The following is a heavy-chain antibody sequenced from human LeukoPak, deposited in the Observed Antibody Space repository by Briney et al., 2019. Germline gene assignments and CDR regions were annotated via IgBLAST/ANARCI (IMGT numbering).Heavy chain of an antibody. D-gene: IGHD3-10*01. CDR1: GGSISSYY. J-gene: IGHJ5*02. CDR3: ARVTATMVRGVIIGGGNWFDP. Sequence: SETLSLTCTVSGGSISSYYWSWIRQPPGKGLEWIGYIYYSGSTNYNPSLKSRVTISVDTSKNQFSLKLSSVAAADTAVYYCARVTATMVRGVIIGGGNWFDPWGQGTLVTVSS. CDR2: IYYSGST. V-gene: IGHV4-59*12.